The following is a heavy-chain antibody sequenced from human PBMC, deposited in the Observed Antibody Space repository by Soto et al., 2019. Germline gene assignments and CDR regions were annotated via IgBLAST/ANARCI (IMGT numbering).Heavy chain of an antibody. Sequence: SLRLSCAASVFTFDDYAMHWVRQAPGKGLEWVSGISWNSGSIGYADSVKGRFTISRDNAKNSLYLQMNSLRAGDTALYYCAKGQGVVVVAASFDYWGQGTLVTVSS. CDR1: VFTFDDYA. J-gene: IGHJ4*02. CDR3: AKGQGVVVVAASFDY. D-gene: IGHD2-15*01. CDR2: ISWNSGSI. V-gene: IGHV3-9*01.